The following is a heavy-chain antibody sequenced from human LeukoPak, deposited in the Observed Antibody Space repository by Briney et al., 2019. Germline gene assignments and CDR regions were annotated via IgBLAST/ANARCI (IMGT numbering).Heavy chain of an antibody. CDR1: GFSLSRGVG. J-gene: IGHJ4*02. CDR3: AHSLRTVGCSGGSCYYFDH. V-gene: IGHV2-5*02. Sequence: ESGPTLVRPTQTLTLTCTFSGFSLSRGVGVGWIRQPPGQALEWLAIVYWDDDRRYSPSLKSRLTITKATSTNQVFLTMTNMDPVDIATYYCAHSLRTVGCSGGSCYYFDHWGQGTLVTVSS. CDR2: VYWDDDR. D-gene: IGHD2-15*01.